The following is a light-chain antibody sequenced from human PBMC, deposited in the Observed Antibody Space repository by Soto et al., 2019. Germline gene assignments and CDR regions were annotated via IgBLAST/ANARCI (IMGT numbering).Light chain of an antibody. Sequence: QSALTQPASVSGSPGQSVTISCTGTSSDFGSYKFVSWYQHHPGTVPKLMIYEVSNRPSGVSNRFSGSKSGNTASLTISGLQAEDDADYYCASYTSSSTPYVFGPGTKVTVL. CDR1: SSDFGSYKF. CDR3: ASYTSSSTPYV. J-gene: IGLJ1*01. CDR2: EVS. V-gene: IGLV2-14*02.